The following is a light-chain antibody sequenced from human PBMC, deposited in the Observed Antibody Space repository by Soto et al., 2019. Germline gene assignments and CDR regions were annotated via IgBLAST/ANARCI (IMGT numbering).Light chain of an antibody. Sequence: ELVLTQSPGTLSLSTGESATLXXRASQSVSNDYLAWYQQKPGQAPGXLIYGASNRATGIPDRFSGSGSGTDFTLTISRLEPEDFAVYYCQQYGSSGTFGQGTKVDIK. J-gene: IGKJ1*01. V-gene: IGKV3-20*01. CDR2: GAS. CDR3: QQYGSSGT. CDR1: QSVSNDY.